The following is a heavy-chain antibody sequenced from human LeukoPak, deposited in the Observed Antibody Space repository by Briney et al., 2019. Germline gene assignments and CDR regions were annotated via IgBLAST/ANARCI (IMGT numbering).Heavy chain of an antibody. Sequence: PGGSLRLSCAASGFTFINYWMSWVRQAPGKGLEWVANMNQDGSEKYYVDSVKGRFTISRDNAKNSLYLQTNSLRAEDTAVYYCARPRPGYYFDYWGQGTLVTVSS. CDR2: MNQDGSEK. CDR3: ARPRPGYYFDY. J-gene: IGHJ4*02. V-gene: IGHV3-7*04. CDR1: GFTFINYW.